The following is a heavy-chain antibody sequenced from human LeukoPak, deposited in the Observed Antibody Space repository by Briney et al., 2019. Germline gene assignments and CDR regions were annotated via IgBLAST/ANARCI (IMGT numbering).Heavy chain of an antibody. J-gene: IGHJ4*02. CDR2: INPSGGTT. Sequence: KHGESLKISCKGSGYSFTSYWIGWVRQAPGQGLEWMGIINPSGGTTRYAQKLQGRVTITRDTSTSTVYMELSSLRSEDTAVYYCARGDYSSSFSSFDFWGQGTLVTVSS. D-gene: IGHD6-6*01. CDR1: GYSFTSYW. V-gene: IGHV1-46*04. CDR3: ARGDYSSSFSSFDF.